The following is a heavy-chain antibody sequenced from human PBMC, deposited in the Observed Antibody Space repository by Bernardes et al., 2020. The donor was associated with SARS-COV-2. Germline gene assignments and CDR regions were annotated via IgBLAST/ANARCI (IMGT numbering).Heavy chain of an antibody. CDR2: IYYSGST. CDR1: GGSISSSDYY. D-gene: IGHD3-3*01. Sequence: SETLSLTCTVSGGSISSSDYYWGWIRQPPGQGLEWIGSIYYSGSTYYNPSLKSRVTISVDTSKNQFSLKLNSVTAADTAVYYCARQEGMTIFGGVVIASGDFDYWGQGTLVIVSS. V-gene: IGHV4-39*01. J-gene: IGHJ4*02. CDR3: ARQEGMTIFGGVVIASGDFDY.